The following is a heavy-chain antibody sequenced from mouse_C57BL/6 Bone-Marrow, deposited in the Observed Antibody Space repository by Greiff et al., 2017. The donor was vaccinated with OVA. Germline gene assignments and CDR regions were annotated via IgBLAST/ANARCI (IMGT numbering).Heavy chain of an antibody. D-gene: IGHD1-2*01. Sequence: QVQLQQSGAGLVRPGASVKLSCTASGYTFTSYGISWVQQTTGQGLEWIGEICPRSGNTYYTETFTGKATLTADKSHSTAYMERRSLTCENSAVCFCERSLRQGWDYGMDYWGQGTSVTVSS. CDR3: ERSLRQGWDYGMDY. CDR2: ICPRSGNT. V-gene: IGHV1-81*01. CDR1: GYTFTSYG. J-gene: IGHJ4*01.